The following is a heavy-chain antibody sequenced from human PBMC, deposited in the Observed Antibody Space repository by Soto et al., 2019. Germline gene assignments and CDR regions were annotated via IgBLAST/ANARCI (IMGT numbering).Heavy chain of an antibody. CDR2: ISAYNGNT. Sequence: ASVKVSCKASGYTFTSYGISWVRQAPGQGLEWMGWISAYNGNTNYAQKLQGRVTMTTDTSTSTAYMELRSLRSDDTAVYYCARVETYYYGSGSPLWGQGTLVTVSS. J-gene: IGHJ4*02. D-gene: IGHD3-10*01. CDR1: GYTFTSYG. CDR3: ARVETYYYGSGSPL. V-gene: IGHV1-18*01.